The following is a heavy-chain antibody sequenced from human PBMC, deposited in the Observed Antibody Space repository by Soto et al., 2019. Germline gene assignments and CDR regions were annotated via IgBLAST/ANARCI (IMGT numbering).Heavy chain of an antibody. V-gene: IGHV3-23*01. CDR3: ARERADIVATISSAVGGMDV. D-gene: IGHD5-12*01. J-gene: IGHJ6*02. CDR1: GFTFSSYA. Sequence: GGSLRLSCAASGFTFSSYAMSWVRQAPGKGLEWVSAISGSGGSNKYYADSVKGRFTISRDNSKNTLYLQMNSLRAEDTAVYYCARERADIVATISSAVGGMDVWGQGTTVTVSS. CDR2: ISGSGGSNK.